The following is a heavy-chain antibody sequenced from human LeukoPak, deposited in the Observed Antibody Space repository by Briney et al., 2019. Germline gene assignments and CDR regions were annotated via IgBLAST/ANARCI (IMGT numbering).Heavy chain of an antibody. CDR2: IWYDGSNK. D-gene: IGHD3-3*01. V-gene: IGHV3-33*06. Sequence: GRSLRLSCAASGFTFSSYGMHWVRQALGKGLEWVAVIWYDGSNKYYAGSVKGRITISRDNSKNTLYLQMNSLRAEDTAVYYCAKEFASGYQDYWGQGTLVTVSS. CDR1: GFTFSSYG. CDR3: AKEFASGYQDY. J-gene: IGHJ4*02.